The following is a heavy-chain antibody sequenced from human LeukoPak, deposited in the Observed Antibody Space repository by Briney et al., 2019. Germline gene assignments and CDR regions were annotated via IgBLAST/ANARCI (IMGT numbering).Heavy chain of an antibody. CDR3: ARNQQIWYYYYYMDV. Sequence: SETLSLTCAVYGVSFSGYYRSWIRQPPGKGLEWIGEINHSGSTNYNPSLKSRVTISVDTSKNQFSLKLSSVTAADTAVYYCARNQQIWYYYYYMDVWGKGTTVTVSS. D-gene: IGHD2-2*01. CDR1: GVSFSGYY. V-gene: IGHV4-34*01. CDR2: INHSGST. J-gene: IGHJ6*03.